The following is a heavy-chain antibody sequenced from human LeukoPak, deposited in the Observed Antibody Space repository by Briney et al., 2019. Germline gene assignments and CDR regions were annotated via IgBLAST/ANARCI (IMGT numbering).Heavy chain of an antibody. V-gene: IGHV3-21*01. CDR2: ISSSSSYI. CDR3: ARDTGSSGSDY. J-gene: IGHJ4*02. Sequence: GGSLRLSCAASGFTFSDYAMSWVRQAPGKGLEWVSSISSSSSYIYYADSVKGRFTISRDNAKNSLYLQMNSLRAEDTAVYYCARDTGSSGSDYWGQGTLVTVSS. D-gene: IGHD6-19*01. CDR1: GFTFSDYA.